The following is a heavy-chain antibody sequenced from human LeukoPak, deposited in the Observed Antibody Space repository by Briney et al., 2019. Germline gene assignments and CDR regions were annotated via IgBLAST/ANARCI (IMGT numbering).Heavy chain of an antibody. D-gene: IGHD1/OR15-1a*01. V-gene: IGHV3-23*01. CDR3: AKSPYNWNSMYYFDY. CDR2: ISGSGGST. J-gene: IGHJ4*02. Sequence: GGSLRLSCAASGFTFSSYGMSWVRQAPGKGLEWVSAISGSGGSTYYADSVKGRFTISRDNSKNTLYLQMNSLRAEDTAVYYCAKSPYNWNSMYYFDYWGQGTLVTVSS. CDR1: GFTFSSYG.